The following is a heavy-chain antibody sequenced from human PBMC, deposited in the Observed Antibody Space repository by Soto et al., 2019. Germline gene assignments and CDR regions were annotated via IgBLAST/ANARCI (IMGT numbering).Heavy chain of an antibody. Sequence: QVQLQESGPGLVKPSQTLSLTCTVSGGSISSGGYYWSWIRQHPGKGLEWIGYIYYSGSTYYNPSLKSLVTISVDTSKNQFSLKLSSVTAADTAVYYCARDRFWGDYDCGEDLWGRGTLVTVSS. CDR1: GGSISSGGYY. D-gene: IGHD4-17*01. CDR2: IYYSGST. V-gene: IGHV4-31*01. CDR3: ARDRFWGDYDCGEDL. J-gene: IGHJ2*01.